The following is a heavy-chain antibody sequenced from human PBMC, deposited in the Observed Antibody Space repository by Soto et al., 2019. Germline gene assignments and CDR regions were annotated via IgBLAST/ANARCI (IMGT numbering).Heavy chain of an antibody. CDR2: ISSSGSTI. V-gene: IGHV3-11*01. CDR3: ARDPRGSGSSVLAYFYGMDV. CDR1: GFTFSDYY. J-gene: IGHJ6*02. D-gene: IGHD3-10*01. Sequence: QVQLVESGGGLVKPGGSLRLSCAASGFTFSDYYMSWIRQAPGKGLEWVSYISSSGSTIYYADSVKGRFTISRDNAXXSXYXXMTRLRAEDTAVYYCARDPRGSGSSVLAYFYGMDVWGQGTTVTVSS.